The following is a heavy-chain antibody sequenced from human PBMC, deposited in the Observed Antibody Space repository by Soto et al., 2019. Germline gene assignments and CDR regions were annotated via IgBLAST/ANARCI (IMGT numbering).Heavy chain of an antibody. V-gene: IGHV1-18*04. Sequence: ASVKVSCKASGYTFTSYGISWVRQAPGQGLEWMGWISAYNGNTNYAQKLQGRVTMTTDTSTSTAYMELRSLRSDDTAVYYCARDLDGTTFPLPRYYYGLDVWGQGTTVTVSS. CDR1: GYTFTSYG. J-gene: IGHJ6*02. CDR3: ARDLDGTTFPLPRYYYGLDV. D-gene: IGHD1-1*01. CDR2: ISAYNGNT.